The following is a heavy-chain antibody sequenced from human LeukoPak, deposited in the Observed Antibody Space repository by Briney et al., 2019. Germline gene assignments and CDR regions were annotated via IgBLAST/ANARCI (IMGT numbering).Heavy chain of an antibody. CDR2: IYPGDSDT. V-gene: IGHV5-51*01. D-gene: IGHD3-3*01. CDR1: GYSFTTYW. CDR3: ARHTRFLGNDY. Sequence: GESLKISCKGSGYSFTTYWIGWVRHMPGKGLEWMGLIYPGDSDTRYSPSFQGQVTISADKSITTAYLQWSSLKATDTAIYYCARHTRFLGNDYWGQGTLVTVSS. J-gene: IGHJ4*02.